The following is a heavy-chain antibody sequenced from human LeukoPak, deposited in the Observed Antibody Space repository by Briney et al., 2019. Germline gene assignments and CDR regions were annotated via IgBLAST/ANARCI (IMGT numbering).Heavy chain of an antibody. D-gene: IGHD6-19*01. Sequence: GGSLRLSCAASGFTFSSYGMHWVRQAPGKGLEWVAVIWYDGINKYYADSVKGRFTFSRDNSKNTLYLQMNSLRAEDTAVYYCARDSSGWSHDAFDIWGQGTMVTVSS. V-gene: IGHV3-33*01. CDR1: GFTFSSYG. CDR3: ARDSSGWSHDAFDI. CDR2: IWYDGINK. J-gene: IGHJ3*02.